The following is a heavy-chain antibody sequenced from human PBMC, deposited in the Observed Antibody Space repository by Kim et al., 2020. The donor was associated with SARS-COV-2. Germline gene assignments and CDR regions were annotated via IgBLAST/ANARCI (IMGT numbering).Heavy chain of an antibody. CDR2: IYFSGST. J-gene: IGHJ4*02. D-gene: IGHD3-22*01. Sequence: SETLSLTCTVSGGSISTHSYYWGWIRQPPGKGLEWIGSIYFSGSTYYNPSLKSRVTISVDTSKNQFSLKLTSVTAADTAVYFCARDPSTFYSSGYSTFDHWGQGTLVTVSS. CDR3: ARDPSTFYSSGYSTFDH. V-gene: IGHV4-39*02. CDR1: GGSISTHSYY.